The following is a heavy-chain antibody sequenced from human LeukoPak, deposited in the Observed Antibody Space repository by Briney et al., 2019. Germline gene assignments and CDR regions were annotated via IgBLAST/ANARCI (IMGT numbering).Heavy chain of an antibody. D-gene: IGHD3-22*01. CDR2: ISGSGGST. V-gene: IGHV3-23*01. Sequence: GGSLRLSCAASGFTFSSYAMSWVRQAPGKGLEWVSAISGSGGSTYYADSVKGRFTISRDNFKNTLYLQMNSLRAEDTAVYYCAKDLLGYYDSSGYSPFGYWGQGTLVTVSS. CDR1: GFTFSSYA. CDR3: AKDLLGYYDSSGYSPFGY. J-gene: IGHJ4*02.